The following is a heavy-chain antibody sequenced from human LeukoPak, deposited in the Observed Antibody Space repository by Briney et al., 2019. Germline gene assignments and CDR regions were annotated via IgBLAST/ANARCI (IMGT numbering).Heavy chain of an antibody. CDR1: GGFISSNY. D-gene: IGHD4-17*01. CDR3: GKGGIYGDSGAY. CDR2: ISSGGDT. J-gene: IGHJ4*02. Sequence: ETLSLTCTVSGGFISSNYMTWVRQAPGKGLEWVSAISSGGDTYYADSVKGRFTISRDNSKNTVYLQMNSLRVEDTAFYFCGKGGIYGDSGAYWGQGILVTVSS. V-gene: IGHV3-53*01.